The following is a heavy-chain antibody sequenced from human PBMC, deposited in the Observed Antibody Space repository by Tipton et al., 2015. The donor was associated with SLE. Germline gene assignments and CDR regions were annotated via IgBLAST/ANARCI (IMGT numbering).Heavy chain of an antibody. D-gene: IGHD7-27*01. CDR3: ARGLAAGDRI. Sequence: TLSLTCAVYGGSFSGYYWSWIRQPPGKGLEWIGYIYYSGSTNYNPSLKSRVTISVDTSKNQFSLKLSSVTAADTAVYYCARGLAAGDRIWGQGTLVTVSS. CDR1: GGSFSGYY. V-gene: IGHV4-59*01. CDR2: IYYSGST. J-gene: IGHJ4*02.